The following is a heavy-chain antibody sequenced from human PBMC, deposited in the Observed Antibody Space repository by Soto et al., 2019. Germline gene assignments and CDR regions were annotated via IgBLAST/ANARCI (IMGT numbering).Heavy chain of an antibody. V-gene: IGHV1-69*12. Sequence: QVQLVQSGAEVKKPESLVKVSCKAPGGTFSTYAISWVRQAPGQGLEWMVGIIPMFGTANYAQRFQDRVTITADESTNTVYMELSSLRSEDTAVYFCASGIQLWLRRINNGYSGWGQGTLVTVSS. CDR1: GGTFSTYA. CDR3: ASGIQLWLRRINNGYSG. D-gene: IGHD5-18*01. CDR2: IIPMFGTA. J-gene: IGHJ4*02.